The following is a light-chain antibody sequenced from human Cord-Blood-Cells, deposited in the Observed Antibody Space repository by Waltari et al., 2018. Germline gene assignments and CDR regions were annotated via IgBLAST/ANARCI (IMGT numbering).Light chain of an antibody. V-gene: IGKV4-1*01. CDR2: WAS. CDR1: QSVLYSSNNNNY. J-gene: IGKJ1*01. Sequence: DIVMTQSPDYLAVSLGERATIHCKSSQSVLYSSNNNNYLAWYQQKPGQPPKLLIYWASTRESGVPDRFSGSGSGTDFTLTTSSLQAEDVAVYYCQQYYSTPTFGQGTKVEIK. CDR3: QQYYSTPT.